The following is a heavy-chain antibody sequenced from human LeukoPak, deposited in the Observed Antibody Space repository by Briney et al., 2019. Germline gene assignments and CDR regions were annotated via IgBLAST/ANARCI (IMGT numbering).Heavy chain of an antibody. Sequence: GGSLRLSCAASGFTFSSYWMHWVRQAPGKGLVWVSRINSDGSSTSYADSVKGRFTISRDNAKNTLYLQMNSLRAEDTVVYYCAREYSSSRVYYFDYWGQGTLVTVSS. V-gene: IGHV3-74*01. CDR1: GFTFSSYW. CDR3: AREYSSSRVYYFDY. J-gene: IGHJ4*02. CDR2: INSDGSST. D-gene: IGHD6-6*01.